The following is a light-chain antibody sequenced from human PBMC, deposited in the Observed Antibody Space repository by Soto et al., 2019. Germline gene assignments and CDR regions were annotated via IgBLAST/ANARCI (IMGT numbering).Light chain of an antibody. Sequence: IVLTQSAGTLSLSPGERATLSCRASQSVSNNYLAWYQQKPGQAPRLLIYGASNRATGIPDRFSGSGSGTDFSLTISSLEPGDLAIYYCQQYGSSPRTFGQRTKVDIK. J-gene: IGKJ1*01. V-gene: IGKV3-20*01. CDR1: QSVSNNY. CDR2: GAS. CDR3: QQYGSSPRT.